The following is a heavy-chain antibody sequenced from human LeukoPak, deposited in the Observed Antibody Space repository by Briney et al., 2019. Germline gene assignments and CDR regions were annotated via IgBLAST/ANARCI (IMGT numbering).Heavy chain of an antibody. Sequence: AGSLRLSCAASGFTFSSYGMHWVRQAPGKGLEWVAIISYDGSYKYYADSVKGRFTISRDNSKNTLYLQMNSLRTEDTAVYYCAKDRYSTHNWFDPWGQGTLVTVSS. CDR3: AKDRYSTHNWFDP. V-gene: IGHV3-30*18. CDR1: GFTFSSYG. J-gene: IGHJ5*02. D-gene: IGHD5-12*01. CDR2: ISYDGSYK.